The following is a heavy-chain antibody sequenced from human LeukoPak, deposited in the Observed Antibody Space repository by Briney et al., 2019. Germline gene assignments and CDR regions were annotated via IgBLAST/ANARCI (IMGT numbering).Heavy chain of an antibody. Sequence: SETLSLTCTVSGGSFSDYYWSWLRQPAGEGLEWIGRIYTSGSANYNPSVKSRVTISVDTSKNQFSLKLDSVTAADTAVYYCANSGLLRDPFNYWGQGTLVTVSS. D-gene: IGHD2/OR15-2a*01. J-gene: IGHJ4*02. V-gene: IGHV4-4*07. CDR3: ANSGLLRDPFNY. CDR2: IYTSGSA. CDR1: GGSFSDYY.